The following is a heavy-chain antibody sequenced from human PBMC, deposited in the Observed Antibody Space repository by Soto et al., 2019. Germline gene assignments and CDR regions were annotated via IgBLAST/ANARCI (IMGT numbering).Heavy chain of an antibody. CDR1: GGSVSSGSYY. J-gene: IGHJ5*02. Sequence: SETLSLTCTVSGGSVSSGSYYWSWIRQPPGKGLEWIEYIYYSGSTNYNPSLKSRVTISVDTSKNQFSLKLSSVTAADTAVYYCARDGGDYAWGQGHLVTVSS. V-gene: IGHV4-61*01. D-gene: IGHD4-17*01. CDR2: IYYSGST. CDR3: ARDGGDYA.